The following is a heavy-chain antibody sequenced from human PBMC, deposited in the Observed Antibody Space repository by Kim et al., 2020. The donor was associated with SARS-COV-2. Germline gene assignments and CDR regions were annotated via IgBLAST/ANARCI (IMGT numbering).Heavy chain of an antibody. CDR2: ISYDGSNK. CDR1: GFTFSSYA. CDR3: ARDPGGAHYGMDV. Sequence: GRSLRLSCAASGFTFSSYAMHWDRQAPGKGLEWVALISYDGSNKYYADSVKGRFTISRDNSKNTLYLQMNSLRAEDTAVYYCARDPGGAHYGMDVWGQGTTVTVSS. D-gene: IGHD3-16*01. V-gene: IGHV3-30-3*01. J-gene: IGHJ6*02.